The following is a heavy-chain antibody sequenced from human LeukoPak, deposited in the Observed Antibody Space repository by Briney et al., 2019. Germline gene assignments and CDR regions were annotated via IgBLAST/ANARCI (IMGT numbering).Heavy chain of an antibody. CDR2: IDNDDSTT. J-gene: IGHJ4*02. CDR3: ARDGGHVSHY. V-gene: IGHV3-74*01. Sequence: TGGSLRLSCTASGFAFKNYWMHWVRQAPGKGLVWVARIDNDDSTTTYADSVKGRFTISSDNAKNTLYLQMNSLRAEDTAVYYCARDGGHVSHYWGQGTLVTVSS. CDR1: GFAFKNYW. D-gene: IGHD2-15*01.